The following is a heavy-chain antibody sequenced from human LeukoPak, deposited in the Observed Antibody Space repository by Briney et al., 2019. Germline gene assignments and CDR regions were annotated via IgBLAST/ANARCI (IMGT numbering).Heavy chain of an antibody. Sequence: GRSLRLSCAASGFTFDDYAMHWVRQAPGKGLEWVSGISWNSGSIGYADSVKGRFTISRDNAKNSLYLQMNSLRAEDTAVYYCARDYGRSRDYGMDVWGQGTTVTVSS. V-gene: IGHV3-9*01. CDR3: ARDYGRSRDYGMDV. CDR1: GFTFDDYA. J-gene: IGHJ6*02. CDR2: ISWNSGSI. D-gene: IGHD3-10*01.